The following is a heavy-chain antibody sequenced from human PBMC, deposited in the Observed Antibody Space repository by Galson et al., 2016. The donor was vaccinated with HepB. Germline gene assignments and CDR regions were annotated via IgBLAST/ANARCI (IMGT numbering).Heavy chain of an antibody. CDR3: ARFRDGYSDTYYFAD. CDR2: IDPSDSYT. J-gene: IGHJ4*02. D-gene: IGHD5-24*01. V-gene: IGHV5-10-1*01. CDR1: GSSFTSYW. Sequence: QSGAEVKKPGESLRISCKGSGSSFTSYWISWVRQMPGKGLEWMGRIDPSDSYTNYSPSFQGHVTISADKSISTAYLQWSSLKASATAMNYGARFRDGYSDTYYFADWGQGTLVTVSS.